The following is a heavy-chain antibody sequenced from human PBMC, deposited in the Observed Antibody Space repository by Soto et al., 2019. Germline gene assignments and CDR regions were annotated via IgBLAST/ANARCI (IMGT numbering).Heavy chain of an antibody. V-gene: IGHV3-21*01. D-gene: IGHD3-22*01. Sequence: EVQVVESGGGLVKPGGSLRLSCAASGFTFSSYSINWVRQAPGKGLEWVSSISGSGRDIYYADSVKGRFTISRDNAKNSLYLQMNSLRAEDTAVYYCAKVVTMIVVVTYAFDIWGQGTMVTVSS. J-gene: IGHJ3*02. CDR1: GFTFSSYS. CDR2: ISGSGRDI. CDR3: AKVVTMIVVVTYAFDI.